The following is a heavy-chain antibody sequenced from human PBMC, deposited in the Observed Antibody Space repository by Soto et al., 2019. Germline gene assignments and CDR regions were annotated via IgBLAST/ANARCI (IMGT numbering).Heavy chain of an antibody. Sequence: SLRLSCAASGFTVSSTYMTWVRQAPGKGLEWVSVIYTGGDTFYADSVKGRFTNSRDTSKNTLYLQMDRLRAEDTALYYCAKDTPLSRWGQGTLVTVSS. CDR2: IYTGGDT. V-gene: IGHV3-66*01. CDR1: GFTVSSTY. D-gene: IGHD2-15*01. CDR3: AKDTPLSR. J-gene: IGHJ4*02.